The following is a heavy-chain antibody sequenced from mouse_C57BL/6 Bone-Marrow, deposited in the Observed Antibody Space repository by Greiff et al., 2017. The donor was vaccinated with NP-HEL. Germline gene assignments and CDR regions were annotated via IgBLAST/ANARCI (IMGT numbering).Heavy chain of an antibody. J-gene: IGHJ4*01. CDR3: ARSVLLPLYAMDY. Sequence: DVKLQESVAELVRPGASVKLSCTASGFNIKNTYMHWVKQRPEQGLEWIGRIDPANGNTTYAPKFQGKATITADTSSNTAYLQLSSLTSEDTAIYYCARSVLLPLYAMDYWGQGTSVTVSS. V-gene: IGHV14-3*01. CDR2: IDPANGNT. D-gene: IGHD1-1*01. CDR1: GFNIKNTY.